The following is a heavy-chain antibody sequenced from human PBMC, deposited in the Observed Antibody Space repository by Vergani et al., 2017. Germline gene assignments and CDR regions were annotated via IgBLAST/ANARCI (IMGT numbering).Heavy chain of an antibody. D-gene: IGHD1-14*01. Sequence: QVQLAESGGGVVQPGRPLRLSCAGSGFTLSSHAMHWVRQAPGKGLEWVAFIWYDGSKEYYADSVKGRFTISRDNAKNMMYLQLNSLRDEDTAVYYCARDGRIDAEGTELDYWGQGTLVTVSS. CDR1: GFTLSSHA. J-gene: IGHJ4*02. V-gene: IGHV3-33*01. CDR2: IWYDGSKE. CDR3: ARDGRIDAEGTELDY.